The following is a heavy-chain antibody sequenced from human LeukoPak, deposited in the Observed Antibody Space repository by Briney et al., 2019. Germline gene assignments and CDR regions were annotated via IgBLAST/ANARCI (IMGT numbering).Heavy chain of an antibody. CDR2: ITSNGNSV. J-gene: IGHJ4*02. CDR1: GFTFSDYY. CDR3: ARAGVDTSGYYYQGFDY. V-gene: IGHV3-11*04. D-gene: IGHD3-3*01. Sequence: PGGSLRLSYAASGFTFSDYYMGWIRQAPGKGLEWVSYITSNGNSVYYAASVKGRFTISRDNAKNSLYLQVNSLTAEDTAVYYCARAGVDTSGYYYQGFDYWGQGTLVTVSS.